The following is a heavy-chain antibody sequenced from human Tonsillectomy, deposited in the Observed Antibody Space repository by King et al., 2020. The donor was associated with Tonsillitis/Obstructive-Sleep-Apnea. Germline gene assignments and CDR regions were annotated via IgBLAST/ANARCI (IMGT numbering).Heavy chain of an antibody. Sequence: VQLVESGGGVVQPVGSLRLSCAAPGFTLDDYAMHLVRQAPGEGLEWVSLISGDGGRTYYADSVKGRFTISRDNTQNSLYLQMNSLGTEDTALYDCARPSGYDYYYYMDVWGKGTTVTVSS. J-gene: IGHJ6*03. CDR1: GFTLDDYA. V-gene: IGHV3-43*02. CDR3: ARPSGYDYYYYMDV. CDR2: ISGDGGRT.